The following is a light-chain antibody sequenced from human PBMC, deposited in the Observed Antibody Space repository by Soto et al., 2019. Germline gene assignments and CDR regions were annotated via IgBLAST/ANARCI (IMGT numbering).Light chain of an antibody. CDR3: QQYETFSWT. CDR1: QSISGW. CDR2: DAS. J-gene: IGKJ1*01. Sequence: DIQMTRSPSTLSASVGDRVTITCRASQSISGWLALYQQEPGKAPKLLMYDASSLQSGAPTRFSGSGSGTEFTLTISSLQPDDFATYYCQQYETFSWTFGPGTKVDIK. V-gene: IGKV1-5*01.